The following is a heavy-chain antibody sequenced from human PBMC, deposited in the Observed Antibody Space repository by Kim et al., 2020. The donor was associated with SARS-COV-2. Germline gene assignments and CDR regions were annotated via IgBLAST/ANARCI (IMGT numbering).Heavy chain of an antibody. D-gene: IGHD3-22*01. V-gene: IGHV3-15*01. Sequence: KGRFTISRDDSKNTLYLQMNSLKTEDTAVYYCTTAGTYYYDSSGHGTFDIWGQGTMVTVSS. CDR3: TTAGTYYYDSSGHGTFDI. J-gene: IGHJ3*02.